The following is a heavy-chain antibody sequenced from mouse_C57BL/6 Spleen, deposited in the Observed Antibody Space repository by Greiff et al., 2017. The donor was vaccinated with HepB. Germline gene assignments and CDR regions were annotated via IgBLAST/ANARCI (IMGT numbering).Heavy chain of an antibody. CDR1: GYAFSSYW. V-gene: IGHV1-80*01. J-gene: IGHJ4*01. CDR3: ARSGSNYAMDY. Sequence: VMLVESGAELVKPGASVKISCKASGYAFSSYWMNWVKQRPGKGLEWIGQIYPGDGDTNYNGKFKGKATLTADKSSSTAYMQLSSLTSEDSAVYFCARSGSNYAMDYWGQGTSVTVSS. D-gene: IGHD3-2*02. CDR2: IYPGDGDT.